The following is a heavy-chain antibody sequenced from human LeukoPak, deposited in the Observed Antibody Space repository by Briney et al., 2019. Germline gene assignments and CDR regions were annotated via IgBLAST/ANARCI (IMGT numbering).Heavy chain of an antibody. Sequence: SETLSLTCTVSGGSISSSSYYWGWIRQPPGKGLEWIGSIYYSGSTYYNPSLESRVTISVDTSKNQFSLKLSSVTAADTAVYYCARLRLQSWFDPWGQGTLVTVSS. CDR1: GGSISSSSYY. J-gene: IGHJ5*02. CDR3: ARLRLQSWFDP. V-gene: IGHV4-39*01. CDR2: IYYSGST. D-gene: IGHD4-11*01.